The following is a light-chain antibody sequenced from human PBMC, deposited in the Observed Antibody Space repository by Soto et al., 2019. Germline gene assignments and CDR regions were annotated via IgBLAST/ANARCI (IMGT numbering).Light chain of an antibody. V-gene: IGKV2-30*01. J-gene: IGKJ2*01. CDR1: QSIVFSDGITY. CDR3: LQGTPWHST. CDR2: KVS. Sequence: DVVMTQSPLSLHVPPVPPASITCRSRQSIVFSDGITYLNWFQQRAGQSPRSIIYKVSNRDSGVPDRFSGSGLGIDFTLIISRVEAEYVGVYECLQGTPWHSTFGQGTKLEIK.